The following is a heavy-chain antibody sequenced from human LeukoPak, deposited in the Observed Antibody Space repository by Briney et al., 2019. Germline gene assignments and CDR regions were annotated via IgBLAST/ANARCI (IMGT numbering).Heavy chain of an antibody. Sequence: PGGSLRLSCAASGFTFNTYTMSWVRQAPGKGLEGGSSISSSNSYIYYADSVKGRFTISRDNSKNTLYLQMNSLRAEDTAVYYCAKSRVFLLYYFDYWGQGTLVTVSS. CDR2: ISSSNSYI. V-gene: IGHV3-21*04. CDR1: GFTFNTYT. D-gene: IGHD2/OR15-2a*01. CDR3: AKSRVFLLYYFDY. J-gene: IGHJ4*02.